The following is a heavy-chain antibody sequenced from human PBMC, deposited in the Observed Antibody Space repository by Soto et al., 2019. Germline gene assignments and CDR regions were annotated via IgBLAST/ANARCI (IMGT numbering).Heavy chain of an antibody. D-gene: IGHD3-9*01. Sequence: SETLSLTCTVSGASIRSSYWSWIRQPPGKGLEWIGYIYYSGNANYNPSLKSRVTISLDTSSNHFSLNLSSVIAADTAIYYCALARNYDILTGYQNWFGPWGQGTLVTVSS. CDR1: GASIRSSY. CDR2: IYYSGNA. V-gene: IGHV4-59*01. J-gene: IGHJ5*02. CDR3: ALARNYDILTGYQNWFGP.